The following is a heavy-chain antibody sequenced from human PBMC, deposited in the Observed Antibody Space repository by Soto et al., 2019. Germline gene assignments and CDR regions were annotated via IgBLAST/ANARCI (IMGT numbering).Heavy chain of an antibody. CDR1: GYTFSTYG. Sequence: VASLKVSCKASGYTFSTYGISWVRQAPGQGLKWMGWIGAYNGDTNYAQKLQGRVTMTTDTSTSTAYMELTSLRSDDTAIYYCARDRGYSPDSFDIWGQGTMVTVSS. CDR3: ARDRGYSPDSFDI. D-gene: IGHD5-18*01. V-gene: IGHV1-18*01. CDR2: IGAYNGDT. J-gene: IGHJ3*02.